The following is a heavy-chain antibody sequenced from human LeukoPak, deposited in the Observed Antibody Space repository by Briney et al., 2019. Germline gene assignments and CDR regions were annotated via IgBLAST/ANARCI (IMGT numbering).Heavy chain of an antibody. CDR2: IYYSGST. CDR1: GGSISSGGYY. D-gene: IGHD6-13*01. CDR3: ARKTAGRGTFDP. J-gene: IGHJ5*02. Sequence: SQTLSLTCTVSGGSISSGGYYWSWIRQHPGEGLEWIGYIYYSGSTYYNPSLKSRVIISVDTSKNQFSLKLSSVTAADTAVYYCARKTAGRGTFDPWGQGTLVTVSS. V-gene: IGHV4-31*03.